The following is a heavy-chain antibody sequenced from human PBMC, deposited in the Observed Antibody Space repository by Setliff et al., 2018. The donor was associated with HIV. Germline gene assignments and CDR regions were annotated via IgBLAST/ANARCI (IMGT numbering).Heavy chain of an antibody. J-gene: IGHJ4*02. V-gene: IGHV4-38-2*02. D-gene: IGHD6-13*01. CDR1: NYSISSGYY. CDR3: ARDGLRQQLGFDY. CDR2: IYYSGST. Sequence: SETLSLTCTVSNYSISSGYYWGWLRQSPGKGLEWIGTIYYSGSTNYNPSLKSRVTISVDTSKNQFSLKLSSVTAADTAVYYCARDGLRQQLGFDYWGQGTLVTVSS.